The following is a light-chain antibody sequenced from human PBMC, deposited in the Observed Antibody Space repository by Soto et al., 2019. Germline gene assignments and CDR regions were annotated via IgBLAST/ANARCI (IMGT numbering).Light chain of an antibody. CDR2: EVT. CDR3: SSYTNNTTLV. J-gene: IGLJ2*01. CDR1: SSDVGAYKF. V-gene: IGLV2-14*01. Sequence: QSVLSQPACVSFSPGQPITISCTGTSSDVGAYKFVSWYQHHPGRAPKLIIFEVTNRPSGVSSRFSGSKSGNTASLTISRLLPEDEADYYCSSYTNNTTLVFGGGTKVTV.